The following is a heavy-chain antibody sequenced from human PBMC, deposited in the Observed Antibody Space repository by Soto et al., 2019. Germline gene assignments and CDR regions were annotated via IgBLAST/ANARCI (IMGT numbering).Heavy chain of an antibody. Sequence: SETLSLTCTVSGGSISSYYWSWIRQPPGKGLEWIGYVYYSESTNYNPSLKSRVTISVDTSKNQFSLKLSSVTAAATAVYYCARVGVYDSSGYYYFDYWGQGTLVAVSS. CDR3: ARVGVYDSSGYYYFDY. CDR1: GGSISSYY. CDR2: VYYSEST. D-gene: IGHD3-22*01. V-gene: IGHV4-59*01. J-gene: IGHJ4*02.